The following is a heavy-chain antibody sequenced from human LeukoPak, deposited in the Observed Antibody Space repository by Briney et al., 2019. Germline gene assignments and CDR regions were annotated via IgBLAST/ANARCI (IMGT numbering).Heavy chain of an antibody. CDR2: IYSGGST. CDR1: GFTVSSNY. Sequence: GGSLGLSCAASGFTVSSNYMSWVRQAPGKGLEWVSVIYSGGSTYYADSVKGRFTISRDSSKNTLYLQMSSLRAEDTAVYYCARAAHSSGYYWDYFDYWGQGTLVTVSS. D-gene: IGHD3-22*01. J-gene: IGHJ4*02. CDR3: ARAAHSSGYYWDYFDY. V-gene: IGHV3-66*02.